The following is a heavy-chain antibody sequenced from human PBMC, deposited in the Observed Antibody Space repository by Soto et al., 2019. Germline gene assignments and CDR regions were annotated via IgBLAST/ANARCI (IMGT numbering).Heavy chain of an antibody. CDR1: GDSVSSNSAA. Sequence: KQSQTLSLTCAISGDSVSSNSAAWNWIRQSPSRGLEWLGRTYYRSKWYNDYAVSVKSRITINPDTSKNQFSLQLNSVTPEDTAVYYCARDSRVPRDRYYYMDVWGKGTTVTVSS. J-gene: IGHJ6*03. CDR3: ARDSRVPRDRYYYMDV. D-gene: IGHD3-10*01. CDR2: TYYRSKWYN. V-gene: IGHV6-1*01.